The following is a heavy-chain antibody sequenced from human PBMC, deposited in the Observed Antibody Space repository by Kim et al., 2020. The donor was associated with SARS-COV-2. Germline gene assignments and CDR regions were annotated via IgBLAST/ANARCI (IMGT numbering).Heavy chain of an antibody. CDR3: TKGGIVGTPAYFMDV. CDR2: IGGSGSHI. J-gene: IGHJ6*03. Sequence: GESLKISCQVSGFSLRSYGLSWVRQVPGKGLEWVSDIGGSGSHIYYADSVKGRFTISRDISKNTLFLQMNSLRGDDTALYYCTKGGIVGTPAYFMDVWANGTTVIVSS. CDR1: GFSLRSYG. D-gene: IGHD1-26*01. V-gene: IGHV3-23*01.